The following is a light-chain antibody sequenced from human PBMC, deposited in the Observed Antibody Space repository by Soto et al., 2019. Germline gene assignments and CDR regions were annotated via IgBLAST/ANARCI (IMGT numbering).Light chain of an antibody. Sequence: IVLTQSPGTLSLSPGERATLSCRASQSIRATHLAWYQQRPGQAPRLLLYGASSRATGIPDRFSGSGSGTDFPLTISRVEPEDFAVFYCQHYRSSPLTFGGGTKVEIK. CDR1: QSIRATH. V-gene: IGKV3-20*01. J-gene: IGKJ4*01. CDR2: GAS. CDR3: QHYRSSPLT.